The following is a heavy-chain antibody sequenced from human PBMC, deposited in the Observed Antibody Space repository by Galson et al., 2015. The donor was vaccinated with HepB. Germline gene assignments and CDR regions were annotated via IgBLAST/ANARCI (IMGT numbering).Heavy chain of an antibody. CDR2: INTGNGDT. J-gene: IGHJ4*02. V-gene: IGHV1-3*04. CDR3: ARGPNIVLVPEFDY. Sequence: SVKVSCKASGYTFSSYAMHWVRQAPGQRPEWMGWINTGNGDTKFSQRFRGRVTITRDTSASTAYMELSSLRSEDTAAYYCARGPNIVLVPEFDYWGQGTLVIASS. D-gene: IGHD2-8*02. CDR1: GYTFSSYA.